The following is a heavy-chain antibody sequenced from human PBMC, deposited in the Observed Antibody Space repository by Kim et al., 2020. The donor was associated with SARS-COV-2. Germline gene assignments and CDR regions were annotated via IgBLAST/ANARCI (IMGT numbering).Heavy chain of an antibody. D-gene: IGHD2-2*01. Sequence: ASVKVSCKASGYTFTSYDMNWVRQAPGQGLEWMGWINTNTGNPTYAQGFTGRFVFSLDTSVSTAYLQISSLKAEDTAVYYCARVHSRYCTSTSSARCVFNIWGQGTMVTVSS. CDR1: GYTFTSYD. CDR3: ARVHSRYCTSTSSARCVFNI. V-gene: IGHV7-4-1*02. CDR2: INTNTGNP. J-gene: IGHJ3*02.